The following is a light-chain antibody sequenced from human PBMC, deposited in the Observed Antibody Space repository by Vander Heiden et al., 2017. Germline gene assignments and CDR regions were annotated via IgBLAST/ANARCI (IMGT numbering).Light chain of an antibody. Sequence: EIVMTQSPATLPVSPGERATLSCRASQSVNSNLAWYQQKPGQAPRLLIYGASTRATGIPARFSGSGSGTEFTLTISSLQSEDFAVYYCQQDNNWPETFGQGTKVEIK. CDR1: QSVNSN. CDR2: GAS. V-gene: IGKV3-15*01. CDR3: QQDNNWPET. J-gene: IGKJ1*01.